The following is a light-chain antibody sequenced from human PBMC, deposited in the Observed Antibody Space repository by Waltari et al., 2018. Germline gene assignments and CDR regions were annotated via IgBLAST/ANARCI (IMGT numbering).Light chain of an antibody. Sequence: IQMNQSPSSLSASVGDRVTITCRASTSVSSYLNWYQQKPGKAPKLLIYAASSLQSGVPSRFSGSGSGTDFTLTISSLQPEDFATYYCQQSYSSLCTFGQGTKLEIK. CDR3: QQSYSSLCT. V-gene: IGKV1-39*01. J-gene: IGKJ2*02. CDR1: TSVSSY. CDR2: AAS.